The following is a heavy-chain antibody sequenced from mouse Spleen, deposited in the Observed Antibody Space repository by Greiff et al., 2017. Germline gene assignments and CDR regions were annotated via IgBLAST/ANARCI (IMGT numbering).Heavy chain of an antibody. CDR2: IDPSDSYT. V-gene: IGHV1-69*01. CDR1: GYTFTSYW. D-gene: IGHD2-4*01. Sequence: QVHVKQPGAELVMPGASVKLSCKASGYTFTSYWMHWVKQRPGQGLEWIGEIDPSDSYTNYNQKFKGKATLTVDKSSSTAYMQLSSLTSEDSAVYYCAGDYGGVDYWGQGTTLTVSS. CDR3: AGDYGGVDY. J-gene: IGHJ2*01.